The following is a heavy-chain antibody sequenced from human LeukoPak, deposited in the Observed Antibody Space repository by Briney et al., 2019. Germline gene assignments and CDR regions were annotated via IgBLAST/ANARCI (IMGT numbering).Heavy chain of an antibody. CDR2: IRSKAYGGTT. Sequence: GGSLRLSCTASGFTFGDYAMSWFRQAPGKGLEWVGFIRSKAYGGTTEYAASVKGRFTISRDDSKSIAYLQMNSLKTEDTAVYYCARSLGSLAGTGAFDIWGQGTMVTVSS. CDR1: GFTFGDYA. CDR3: ARSLGSLAGTGAFDI. J-gene: IGHJ3*02. D-gene: IGHD1-1*01. V-gene: IGHV3-49*03.